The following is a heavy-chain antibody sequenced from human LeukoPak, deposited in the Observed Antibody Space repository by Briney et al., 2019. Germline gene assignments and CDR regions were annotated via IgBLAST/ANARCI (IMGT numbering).Heavy chain of an antibody. CDR2: IYPGDSDT. CDR3: ASRGIVAAADDAFDI. D-gene: IGHD6-13*01. V-gene: IGHV5-51*01. Sequence: GESLKISCKGSGYSFTSYWIGWVRQMPGKGLEWMGIIYPGDSDTRYSPSFQGQVTISADKSISTAYLQRSSLKASDTAMYYCASRGIVAAADDAFDIWGQGTMVTVSS. CDR1: GYSFTSYW. J-gene: IGHJ3*02.